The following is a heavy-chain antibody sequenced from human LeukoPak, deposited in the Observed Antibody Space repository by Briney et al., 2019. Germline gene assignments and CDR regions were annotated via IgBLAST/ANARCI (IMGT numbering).Heavy chain of an antibody. CDR1: GYTFTSYG. CDR2: IIPIFGTA. CDR3: ARVVDWNYLDY. V-gene: IGHV1-69*05. Sequence: ASVKVSCKASGYTFTSYGISWVRQAPGQGLEWMGGIIPIFGTANYAQKFQGRATITTDESTSTAYMELSSLRSEDTAVYYCARVVDWNYLDYWGQGTLVTVSS. D-gene: IGHD3/OR15-3a*01. J-gene: IGHJ4*02.